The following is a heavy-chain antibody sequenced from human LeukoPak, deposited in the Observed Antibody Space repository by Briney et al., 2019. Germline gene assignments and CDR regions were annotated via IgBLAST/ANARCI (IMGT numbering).Heavy chain of an antibody. Sequence: GGSLRLSCAASGFTFDNAWMSWVRQAPGKGLEWVGRIKSKTDGGTTDYAAPVKGRFTISRDDSKNTLYLQMNSLKTEDTAMYYCTTGFEGDNCSSTSCYVDYWGQGTLVTVSS. J-gene: IGHJ4*02. CDR1: GFTFDNAW. CDR3: TTGFEGDNCSSTSCYVDY. D-gene: IGHD2-2*01. V-gene: IGHV3-15*01. CDR2: IKSKTDGGTT.